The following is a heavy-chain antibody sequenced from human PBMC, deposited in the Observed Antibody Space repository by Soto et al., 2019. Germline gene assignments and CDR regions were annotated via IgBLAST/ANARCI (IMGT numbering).Heavy chain of an antibody. CDR2: IKQDGSEK. CDR3: ALLKWDYYYYYYMDV. J-gene: IGHJ6*03. V-gene: IGHV3-7*01. CDR1: GFTFSSYW. D-gene: IGHD1-26*01. Sequence: GGSLRLSCAASGFTFSSYWMSWVRQAPGKGLEWVANIKQDGSEKYYVDSVKGRFTISRDNAKNSLYLQMNSLRAEDTAVYYCALLKWDYYYYYYMDVWGKGTTVTVSS.